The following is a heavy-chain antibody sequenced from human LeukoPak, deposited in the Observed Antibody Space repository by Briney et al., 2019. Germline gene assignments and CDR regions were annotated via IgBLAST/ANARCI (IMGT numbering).Heavy chain of an antibody. CDR2: IYPGDSDT. V-gene: IGHV5-51*01. CDR1: GYSFTSYW. J-gene: IGHJ5*02. D-gene: IGHD3-9*01. Sequence: GESQPISCKGSGYSFTSYWIGWVRQMPGKGLEWMVIIYPGDSDTRYSPSFQGQVTISADQTISTAYLQWSSLKASQPAMYYRATLSDYDILAGPRDPETWGQGTLVTVSS. CDR3: ATLSDYDILAGPRDPET.